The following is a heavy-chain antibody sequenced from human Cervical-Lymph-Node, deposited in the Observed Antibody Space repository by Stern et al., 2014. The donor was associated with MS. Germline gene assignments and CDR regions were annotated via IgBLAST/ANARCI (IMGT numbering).Heavy chain of an antibody. Sequence: QVQLQESGPGLLRPSETLSLTCNVSGASITSHFWSWIRQPPGKGLEWSGYIYYRGTTNYNASLKGRVAISIATSKTQFSLRLSSVTPADTAVYYCARATDLWGQGALVTVSS. CDR2: IYYRGTT. CDR1: GASITSHF. V-gene: IGHV4-59*11. J-gene: IGHJ5*02. CDR3: ARATDL.